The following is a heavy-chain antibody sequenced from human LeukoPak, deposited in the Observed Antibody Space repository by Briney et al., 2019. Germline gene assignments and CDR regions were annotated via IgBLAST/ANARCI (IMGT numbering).Heavy chain of an antibody. D-gene: IGHD1-26*01. Sequence: SETLSLTCTVSGGSISSSYFYWDWIRQPPGKGLEWIGSIYYSGSTYYNPSLKSRVTISVDTSKNQFSLKLRSVTAADTAVYYCGHSGIYYLFDYWGQGSLVTVSS. CDR3: GHSGIYYLFDY. CDR2: IYYSGST. J-gene: IGHJ4*02. V-gene: IGHV4-39*01. CDR1: GGSISSSYFY.